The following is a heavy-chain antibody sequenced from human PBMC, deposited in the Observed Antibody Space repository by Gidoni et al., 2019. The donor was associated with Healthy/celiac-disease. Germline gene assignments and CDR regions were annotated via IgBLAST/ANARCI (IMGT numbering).Heavy chain of an antibody. CDR2: IYTDGST. V-gene: IGHV3-53*04. CDR3: AREGDSSSSFYGMDV. CDR1: GFTVSNNY. J-gene: IGHJ6*02. Sequence: EVQLVESGGGLVQPGGSLRLSCAGAGFTVSNNYMSWVRQAPGRGLECVSVIYTDGSTYYADSVKGRFTISRHNSKNTLYLHMNSLRAEDTAVYYCAREGDSSSSFYGMDVWGQGTTVTVSS. D-gene: IGHD6-6*01.